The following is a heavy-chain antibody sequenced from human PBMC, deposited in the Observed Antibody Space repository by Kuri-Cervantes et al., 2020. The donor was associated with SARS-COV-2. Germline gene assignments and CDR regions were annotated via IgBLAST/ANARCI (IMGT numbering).Heavy chain of an antibody. CDR1: GFTFSSYS. CDR2: ISGSGGST. V-gene: IGHV3-21*01. J-gene: IGHJ3*02. Sequence: GESLKISCAASGFTFSSYSMNWVRQAPGKGLEWVSAISGSGGSTYYADSVKGRFTISKDNAKNSLYLQMNSLRAEDTAVYYCARTPTITIFGVAMGAFDIWGQGTMVTVSS. CDR3: ARTPTITIFGVAMGAFDI. D-gene: IGHD3-3*01.